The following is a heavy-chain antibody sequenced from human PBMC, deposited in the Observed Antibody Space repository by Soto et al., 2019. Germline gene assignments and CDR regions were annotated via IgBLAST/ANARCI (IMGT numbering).Heavy chain of an antibody. CDR1: GFTFSSYV. CDR3: AKVGSNGWYDAFDI. V-gene: IGHV3-23*01. CDR2: ISGSGGST. D-gene: IGHD6-19*01. J-gene: IGHJ3*02. Sequence: EVQLLESGGGLVQPGGSLRLSCAASGFTFSSYVMNWVRQAPGKGLEWVSTISGSGGSTYYADSVEGRFTFSRDNSTHTLHLLMNSLRAEDTAVYYCAKVGSNGWYDAFDIWGQGTMVTVSS.